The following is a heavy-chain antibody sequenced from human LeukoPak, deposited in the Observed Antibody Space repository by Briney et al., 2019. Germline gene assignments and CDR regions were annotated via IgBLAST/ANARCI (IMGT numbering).Heavy chain of an antibody. Sequence: SETLSLTCTVSGGSIRSNWSWIRQPAVKGLEWIGRIYGSGSTDYNPSLKSRVTMSIDTSKNQFSLSLISVTAADTAVYYCARDSGTTGEVKFDPWGQGTLVTVSS. CDR3: ARDSGTTGEVKFDP. CDR1: GGSIRSN. CDR2: IYGSGST. V-gene: IGHV4-4*07. J-gene: IGHJ5*02. D-gene: IGHD3-10*01.